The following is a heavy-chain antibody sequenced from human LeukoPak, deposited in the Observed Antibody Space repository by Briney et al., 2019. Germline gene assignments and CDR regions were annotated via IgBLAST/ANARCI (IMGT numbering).Heavy chain of an antibody. CDR3: ARCTTGRTFGSLREIKRSREIDY. CDR1: GFTFSSYS. J-gene: IGHJ4*02. Sequence: GSLRLSCAASGFTFSSYSMNWVRQAPGKGLEWVSSISSSSSNIYYADSVKGRFTISRDNAKNSLYLQMNSLRVEDTAVYYCARCTTGRTFGSLREIKRSREIDYWGQGTLVTVSS. CDR2: ISSSSSNI. D-gene: IGHD1-1*01. V-gene: IGHV3-21*01.